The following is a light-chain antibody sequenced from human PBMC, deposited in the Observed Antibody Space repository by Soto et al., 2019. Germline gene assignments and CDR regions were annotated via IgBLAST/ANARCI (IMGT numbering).Light chain of an antibody. CDR3: QQYNSYSPLT. Sequence: DIQMSQSPSSLSASVGDRVTITCRASQSISSWLAWYQQKPGKAPKLLIFDALSLESGVPSRFSGSRSGTEFTLTISSLQPDDYATYYCQQYNSYSPLTFGGGTKVDIK. J-gene: IGKJ4*01. CDR1: QSISSW. CDR2: DAL. V-gene: IGKV1-5*01.